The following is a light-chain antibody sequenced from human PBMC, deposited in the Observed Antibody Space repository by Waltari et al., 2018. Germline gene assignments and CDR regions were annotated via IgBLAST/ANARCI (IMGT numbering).Light chain of an antibody. CDR3: CSYAGDSTYV. J-gene: IGLJ1*01. Sequence: QSALTQPASVSGSPGQSITLSCTGSSSHIGIYNLVSWYQHHPGKVPKLIIYEVSERPSGVSGRFSGSKSGNTASLTLSDLQPEDGADYYCCSYAGDSTYVFGTGTKVTVL. V-gene: IGLV2-23*02. CDR2: EVS. CDR1: SSHIGIYNL.